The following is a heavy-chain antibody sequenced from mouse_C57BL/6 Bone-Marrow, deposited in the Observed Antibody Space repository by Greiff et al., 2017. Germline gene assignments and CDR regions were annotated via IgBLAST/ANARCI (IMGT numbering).Heavy chain of an antibody. CDR3: ASDGGGYCFDY. V-gene: IGHV3-6*01. J-gene: IGHJ2*01. Sequence: LQASVPGLVKPSQSLSLTCSVTGYSITSGYYWNWIRQFPGNNLEWMGYISYDGSNNYNPSLKNRISITRDTSKNQFFLKLNSVTTEDTATYYCASDGGGYCFDYWGQGTTLTVSS. CDR1: GYSITSGYY. D-gene: IGHD1-1*02. CDR2: ISYDGSN.